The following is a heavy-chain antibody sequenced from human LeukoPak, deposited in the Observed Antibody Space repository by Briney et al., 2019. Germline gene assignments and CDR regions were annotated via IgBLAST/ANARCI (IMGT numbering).Heavy chain of an antibody. V-gene: IGHV1-2*02. J-gene: IGHJ6*03. D-gene: IGHD1/OR15-1a*01. Sequence: ASVKVSCKASGYTFTGYYMHWVRQAPGQGLEWMGWINPNSGGTNYAQKFQGRVTMTRDTSISTAYMELSRLRSDDTTVYYCARFGRKEGTYYYMDDWGKGTTVTVSS. CDR3: ARFGRKEGTYYYMDD. CDR2: INPNSGGT. CDR1: GYTFTGYY.